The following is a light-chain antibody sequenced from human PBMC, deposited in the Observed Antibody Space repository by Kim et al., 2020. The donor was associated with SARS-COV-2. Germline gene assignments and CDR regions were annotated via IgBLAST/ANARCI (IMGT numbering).Light chain of an antibody. V-gene: IGLV1-47*01. J-gene: IGLJ3*02. Sequence: QPVLTQPPSASGTPGQRVTISCSGSSSNVGSNFVSWYEQFPGTAPKLLIYRNNQRPSGVPDRFSGSKSGTSASLAISGLRSEDEADYYCAAWDDSLSGRVFGGGTQLTVL. CDR1: SSNVGSNF. CDR2: RNN. CDR3: AAWDDSLSGRV.